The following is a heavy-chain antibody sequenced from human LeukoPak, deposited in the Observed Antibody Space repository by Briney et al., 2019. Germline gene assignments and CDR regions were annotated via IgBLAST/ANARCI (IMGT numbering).Heavy chain of an antibody. CDR3: AKDPFKSQYIYASRPFGY. V-gene: IGHV3-23*01. CDR2: ISGSGGTT. D-gene: IGHD5-18*01. Sequence: GGSLRTPWAAFGFTFIIYALSWVRQAPGKGLEWVSAISGSGGTTYYADSVKGRFTISRDNSKNTLYLQMNSLRAEDTAVYYCAKDPFKSQYIYASRPFGYWGQGTLVTVSS. J-gene: IGHJ4*02. CDR1: GFTFIIYA.